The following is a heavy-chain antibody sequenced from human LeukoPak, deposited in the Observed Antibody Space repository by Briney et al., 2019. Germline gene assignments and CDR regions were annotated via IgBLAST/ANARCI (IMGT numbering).Heavy chain of an antibody. CDR2: IYHSGST. J-gene: IGHJ3*02. CDR3: ARQGLYYYDSSGPDAFDI. Sequence: PSETLSLTCAVSGYSISSGYYWGWIRQPPGKGLEWIGSIYHSGSTYYNPSLKSRVTTSVDTSKNQFSLKLSSVTAADTAVYYCARQGLYYYDSSGPDAFDIWGQGTMVTVSS. D-gene: IGHD3-22*01. CDR1: GYSISSGYY. V-gene: IGHV4-38-2*01.